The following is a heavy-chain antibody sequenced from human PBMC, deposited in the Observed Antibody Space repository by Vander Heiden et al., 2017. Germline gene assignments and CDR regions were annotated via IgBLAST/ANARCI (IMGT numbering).Heavy chain of an antibody. V-gene: IGHV3-23*01. CDR3: AKDLGYGGLRFDP. Sequence: EVQLLESGGGLVQPGGSLGLACSASAFPLSSYAMSWVGQGPGKGLEWVSAISGSGGSTYYADSVKGRFTISRDNSKNTLYLQMNSLRAEDTAVYYCAKDLGYGGLRFDPWGQGTLVTVSS. CDR1: AFPLSSYA. J-gene: IGHJ5*02. CDR2: ISGSGGST. D-gene: IGHD5-12*01.